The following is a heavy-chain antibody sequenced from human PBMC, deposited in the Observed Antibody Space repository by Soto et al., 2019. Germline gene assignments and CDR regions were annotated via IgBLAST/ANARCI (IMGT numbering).Heavy chain of an antibody. D-gene: IGHD6-6*01. CDR2: IYYTGST. CDR1: GGSVSSDNFY. V-gene: IGHV4-61*01. CDR3: AREFSNSPEAFDS. Sequence: SETLSLTCTVSGGSVSSDNFYWSWIRQPPGRGLEWIGYIYYTGSTNYNPSLKSRVTISIDTSRNQFSLKLSSVTAADTAVYYCAREFSNSPEAFDSWGQGSLVTVSS. J-gene: IGHJ4*02.